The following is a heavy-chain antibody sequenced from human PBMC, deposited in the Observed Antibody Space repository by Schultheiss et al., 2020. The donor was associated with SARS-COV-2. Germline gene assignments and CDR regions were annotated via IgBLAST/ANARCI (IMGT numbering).Heavy chain of an antibody. CDR2: ISAYNGNT. V-gene: IGHV1-2*04. J-gene: IGHJ4*02. CDR1: GGTFSRYR. Sequence: ASVKVSCKASGGTFSRYRISWVRQAPGQGLEWMGWISAYNGNTNYAQKFQGWVTMTRDTSISTAYMELSRLRSDDTAVYYCARESSVGANDYWGQGTLVTVSS. CDR3: ARESSVGANDY. D-gene: IGHD1-26*01.